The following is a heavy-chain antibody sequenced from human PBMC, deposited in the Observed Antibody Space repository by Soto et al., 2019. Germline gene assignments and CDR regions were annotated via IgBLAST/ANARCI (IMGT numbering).Heavy chain of an antibody. D-gene: IGHD6-19*01. CDR2: FDPEDGET. CDR3: ATKVQQWLVAWFDP. Sequence: ASVKVSCKVSGYTLTELSMHWVRQAPGKGLEWMGGFDPEDGETIYAQKFQGRVTMTADTSTDTAYMELSSLRSEDTAVYYCATKVQQWLVAWFDPWGQGTLVTVSS. J-gene: IGHJ5*02. V-gene: IGHV1-24*01. CDR1: GYTLTELS.